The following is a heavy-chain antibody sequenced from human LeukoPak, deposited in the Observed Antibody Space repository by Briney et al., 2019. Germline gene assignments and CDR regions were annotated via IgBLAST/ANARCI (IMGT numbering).Heavy chain of an antibody. V-gene: IGHV3-48*03. CDR2: ISSSGSTI. CDR1: GFTFSSYE. CDR3: ARDGGSWTSDAFDI. D-gene: IGHD2-15*01. J-gene: IGHJ3*02. Sequence: GGSLRLSCAASGFTFSSYEMNWVRQAPGKGLEWVSYISSSGSTIYYADSVKGRFTISRDNAKNSLYLQMNSLRAEDTAVYYCARDGGSWTSDAFDIWGQGTMVTVSS.